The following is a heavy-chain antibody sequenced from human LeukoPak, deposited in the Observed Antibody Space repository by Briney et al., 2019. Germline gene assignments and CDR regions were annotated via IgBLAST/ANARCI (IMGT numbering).Heavy chain of an antibody. D-gene: IGHD3-16*01. Sequence: VASVKVSCKASGYTFTNYAISWVRQAPGQGLEWMGWICTYNGNPDYTQGLQGRVTMTTDTSTSTAYMELSSLKADDTAVYYCAREDPGGAFDVWGRGTMVIVSS. V-gene: IGHV1-18*01. CDR3: AREDPGGAFDV. CDR2: ICTYNGNP. J-gene: IGHJ3*01. CDR1: GYTFTNYA.